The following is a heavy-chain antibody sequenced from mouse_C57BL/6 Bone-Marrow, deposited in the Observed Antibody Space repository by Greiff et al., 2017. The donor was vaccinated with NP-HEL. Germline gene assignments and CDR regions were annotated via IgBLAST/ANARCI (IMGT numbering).Heavy chain of an antibody. Sequence: EVQLQQSGPELVKPGASVKISCKASGYSFTDYNMNWVKQSNGKSLEWIGVINPNYGTTSYNQKFKGKATFTVDQSSSTAYMQLNSLTSDDSAVYYCARTLIYDGYYGDYYAMDYWGQGTSVTVSS. CDR2: INPNYGTT. J-gene: IGHJ4*01. D-gene: IGHD2-3*01. V-gene: IGHV1-39*01. CDR1: GYSFTDYN. CDR3: ARTLIYDGYYGDYYAMDY.